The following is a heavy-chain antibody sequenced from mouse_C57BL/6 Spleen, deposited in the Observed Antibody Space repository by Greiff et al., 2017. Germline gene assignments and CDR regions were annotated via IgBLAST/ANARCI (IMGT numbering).Heavy chain of an antibody. CDR3: TREVLP. V-gene: IGHV1-15*01. J-gene: IGHJ4*01. CDR2: IDPETGGT. Sequence: QVQLQQSGAELVRPGASVTLYCKASGYTFTDYEMHWVKQTPVHGLEWIGAIDPETGGTAYNQKFKGKAILTADKSSSTAYMELRSLTSEDSAVYYCTREVLPWGQGTSVTVSS. D-gene: IGHD2-10*01. CDR1: GYTFTDYE.